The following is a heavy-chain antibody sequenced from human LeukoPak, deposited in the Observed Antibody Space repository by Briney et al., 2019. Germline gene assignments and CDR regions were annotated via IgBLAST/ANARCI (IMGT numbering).Heavy chain of an antibody. CDR2: IWYDGSNK. D-gene: IGHD3-22*01. V-gene: IGHV3-33*01. Sequence: AESLTLSCGASGFTFSSYGMHWVRQAPGKGLEWVAVIWYDGSNKYYADSVKGRSTISRHTSKHTSYLQMNSLRAEDTAVYFWARERRTYESSGYGAYWGQGTLVSVSS. J-gene: IGHJ4*02. CDR3: ARERRTYESSGYGAY. CDR1: GFTFSSYG.